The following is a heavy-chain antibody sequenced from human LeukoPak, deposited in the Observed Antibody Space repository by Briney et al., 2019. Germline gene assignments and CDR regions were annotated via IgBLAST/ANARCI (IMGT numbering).Heavy chain of an antibody. CDR3: ARGEKGGDYWGQGTQVTVSSGWTFCHCDDFYYYGMDV. Sequence: ASVKVSCKASGYTLINFDINWMRQASGQGLEWVGWMNPKSGKTVFAWKFQGRVNMARDTALSTAYMELNNLTSDDTAVYYCARGEKGGDYWGQGTQVTVSSGWTFCHCDDFYYYGMDVWGQGTTVSVS. D-gene: IGHD2-21*02. V-gene: IGHV1-8*01. J-gene: IGHJ6*02. CDR1: GYTLINFD. CDR2: MNPKSGKT.